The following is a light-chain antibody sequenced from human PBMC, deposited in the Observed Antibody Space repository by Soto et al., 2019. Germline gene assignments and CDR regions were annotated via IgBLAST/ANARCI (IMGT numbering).Light chain of an antibody. CDR1: QSLVYSDGNTY. V-gene: IGKV2-30*01. J-gene: IGKJ5*01. CDR3: MQGTHWPPLT. CDR2: NVS. Sequence: DVVLTQSPLSLPVTPGQPASISCRSSQSLVYSDGNTYLNWFQQRQGQSPRHLIYNVSKRDSGVQERLSGSGSGTDFTVQISRVEAEDVGVYYCMQGTHWPPLTFGQGTRLEIK.